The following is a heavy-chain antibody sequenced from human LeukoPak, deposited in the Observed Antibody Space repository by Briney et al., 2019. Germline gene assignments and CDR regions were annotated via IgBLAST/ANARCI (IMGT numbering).Heavy chain of an antibody. CDR3: ARVSCSGVSCYHYYYYMDV. Sequence: SETLSLTCAVSGGSISSNSYYWGWIRQPPGKGLDWIGTIYYSGSTYYNPSLKSRVTISVDTSKNQFFLNLNSVTAADTAVYYCARVSCSGVSCYHYYYYMDVWGRGTTVTVSS. D-gene: IGHD2-15*01. V-gene: IGHV4-39*07. CDR1: GGSISSNSYY. J-gene: IGHJ6*03. CDR2: IYYSGST.